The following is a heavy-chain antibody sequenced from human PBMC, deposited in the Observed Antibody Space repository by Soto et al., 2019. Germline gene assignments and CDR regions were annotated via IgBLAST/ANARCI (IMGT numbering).Heavy chain of an antibody. CDR3: ASDTYYDFWSGHPLTVYYYYGMDV. J-gene: IGHJ6*02. CDR2: IIPIFGTA. Sequence: SVKVSFKASRGTFSSYAISWVRQAPGQGLEWMGGIIPIFGTANYAQKFQGRVTITADESTSTAYMELSSLRSEDTAVYYCASDTYYDFWSGHPLTVYYYYGMDVWGQGTTVTVSS. D-gene: IGHD3-3*01. V-gene: IGHV1-69*13. CDR1: RGTFSSYA.